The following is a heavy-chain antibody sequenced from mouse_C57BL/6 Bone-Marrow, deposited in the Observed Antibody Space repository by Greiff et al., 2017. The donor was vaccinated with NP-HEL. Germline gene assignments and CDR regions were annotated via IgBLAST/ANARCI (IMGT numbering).Heavy chain of an antibody. CDR3: AREGRRGVYYAMDY. V-gene: IGHV1-80*01. J-gene: IGHJ4*01. CDR2: IYPGDGDT. Sequence: QVQLQQSGAELVKPGASVKISCKASGYAFSSYWMNWVKQRPGKGLEWIGQIYPGDGDTNYNGKFKGKATLTADKSSSTAYMQLSSLTSEDSAVYFCAREGRRGVYYAMDYWGQGTSVTVSS. CDR1: GYAFSSYW.